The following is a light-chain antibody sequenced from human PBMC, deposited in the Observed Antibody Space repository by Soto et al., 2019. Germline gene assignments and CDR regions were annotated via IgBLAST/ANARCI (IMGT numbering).Light chain of an antibody. CDR1: YYNIGKNL. CDR3: VSFTTSRSYV. CDR2: DII. J-gene: IGLJ1*01. V-gene: IGLV1-44*01. Sequence: QSVLTQPPSASGTPGQRVTISCSGGYYNIGKNLVYWYQQRPGTAPKLMIYDIINRPSGVSNRFSGSKSGNTASLTISGLQAEDEADYYCVSFTTSRSYVFGTGTKLTVL.